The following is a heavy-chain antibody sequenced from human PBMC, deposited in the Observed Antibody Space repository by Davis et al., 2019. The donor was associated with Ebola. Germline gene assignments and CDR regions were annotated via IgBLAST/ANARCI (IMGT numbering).Heavy chain of an antibody. CDR1: GASISSTHYFWG. Sequence: SETLSLTCTVSGASISSTHYFWGWGWIRQPPGKGLEWISNIFYNDYPNYNPTLESRVTISEDTSRNQFSLKLNSVTAADTAVYYCASRRSGPGGWFDSWGQGTLVTVSS. V-gene: IGHV4-39*01. CDR3: ASRRSGPGGWFDS. J-gene: IGHJ5*01. CDR2: IFYNDYP.